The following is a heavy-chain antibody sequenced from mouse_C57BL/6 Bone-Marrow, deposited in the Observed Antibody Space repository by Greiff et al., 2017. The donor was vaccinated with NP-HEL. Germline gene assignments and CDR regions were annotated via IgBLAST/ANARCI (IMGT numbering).Heavy chain of an antibody. J-gene: IGHJ3*01. Sequence: VQLQQPGAELVKPGASVKLSCKASGYTFTSYWMQWVKQRPGQGLEWIGEIDPSDSYTNYNQKFKGKAPLTVDTSSSTAYMQLSSLTSEDSAVYYCVTLFAYWGQGTLVTVSA. CDR1: GYTFTSYW. V-gene: IGHV1-50*01. CDR2: IDPSDSYT. CDR3: VTLFAY.